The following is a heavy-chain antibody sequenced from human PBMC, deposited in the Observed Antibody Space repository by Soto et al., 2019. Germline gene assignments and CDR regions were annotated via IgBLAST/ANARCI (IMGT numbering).Heavy chain of an antibody. J-gene: IGHJ5*02. CDR2: IYHSGRT. D-gene: IGHD6-19*01. V-gene: IGHV4-4*02. CDR3: ARRAVAGTSWFDP. Sequence: ESLSLTCTVSGVSITTTNWWNWVRQPPGKGLEWIGEIYHSGRTNFNPSLKSRVTISIDQSKNQVSLKLSSVTAADTAVYYCARRAVAGTSWFDPWGQGTQVTVYS. CDR1: GVSITTTNW.